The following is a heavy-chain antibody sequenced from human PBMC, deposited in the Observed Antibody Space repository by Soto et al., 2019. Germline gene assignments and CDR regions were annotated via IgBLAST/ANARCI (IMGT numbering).Heavy chain of an antibody. Sequence: GESLKISCKGSGYSFAIYWIGWVRQMPGKGLEWMGIIYPDDSDIRYSPSFQGQVTVSADKSNSTAYLQWSSLKASYTAIYYCARQYGSGSFVYWGQGTLLTVSS. CDR3: ARQYGSGSFVY. CDR2: IYPDDSDI. J-gene: IGHJ4*02. V-gene: IGHV5-51*01. CDR1: GYSFAIYW. D-gene: IGHD3-10*01.